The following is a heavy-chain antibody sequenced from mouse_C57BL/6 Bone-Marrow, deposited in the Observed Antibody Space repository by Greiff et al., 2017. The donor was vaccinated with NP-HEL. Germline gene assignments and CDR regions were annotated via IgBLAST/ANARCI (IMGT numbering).Heavy chain of an antibody. CDR1: GYTFTSYW. V-gene: IGHV1-64*01. CDR3: APGGTAVPARGAY. Sequence: VQLQESGAELVKPGASVKLSCKASGYTFTSYWMHWVKQRPGQGLEWIGMIHPNSGSTNYNEKFKSKATLTVDKSSSTAYMQLSSLTSEDSAGYLRAPGGTAVPARGAYWGPGTLVTVSA. J-gene: IGHJ3*01. D-gene: IGHD2-14*01. CDR2: IHPNSGST.